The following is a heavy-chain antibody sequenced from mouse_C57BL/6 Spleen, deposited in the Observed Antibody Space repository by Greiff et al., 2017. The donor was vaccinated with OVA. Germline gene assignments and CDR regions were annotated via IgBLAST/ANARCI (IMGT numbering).Heavy chain of an antibody. D-gene: IGHD1-1*01. Sequence: EVQLMASGGGLVQPGGSLSLSCAASGFTFTDYYMSWVRQPPGKALEWLGFIRHKANGYTTEYSASVKGRFTISRDNSQSILYLQMNALRAEDSAAYYCARYYYGSSFAYWGQGTLVTVSA. J-gene: IGHJ3*01. V-gene: IGHV7-3*01. CDR2: IRHKANGYTT. CDR3: ARYYYGSSFAY. CDR1: GFTFTDYY.